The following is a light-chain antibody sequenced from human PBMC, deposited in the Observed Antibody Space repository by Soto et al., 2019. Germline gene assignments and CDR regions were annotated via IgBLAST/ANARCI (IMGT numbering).Light chain of an antibody. J-gene: IGKJ5*01. V-gene: IGKV1-33*01. CDR1: EDITNY. Sequence: DIPMTQSPSSLSASVGDRVTITCQASEDITNYLNWYQQKPGKAPKLLIYEASNLETGVPSRFSGSGSGTDFTFTISSLQPEDIATYFCQQYDNRPTFGQGTRLEIK. CDR3: QQYDNRPT. CDR2: EAS.